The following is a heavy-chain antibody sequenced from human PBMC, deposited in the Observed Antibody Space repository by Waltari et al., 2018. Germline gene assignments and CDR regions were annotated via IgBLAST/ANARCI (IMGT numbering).Heavy chain of an antibody. J-gene: IGHJ6*02. CDR1: GGPITSGGCY. Sequence: QLQLQESGPGLMTASETLSVTCLVSGGPITSGGCYWGWIRQPPGRGLEWIGNVVYGGSTYYNPSLKSRVTISVDTSRNQFSLRLTSVTVADTAVYYCARLPTTTENQYYGLDVWGQGTTVTVSS. CDR3: ARLPTTTENQYYGLDV. V-gene: IGHV4-39*01. D-gene: IGHD4-17*01. CDR2: VVYGGST.